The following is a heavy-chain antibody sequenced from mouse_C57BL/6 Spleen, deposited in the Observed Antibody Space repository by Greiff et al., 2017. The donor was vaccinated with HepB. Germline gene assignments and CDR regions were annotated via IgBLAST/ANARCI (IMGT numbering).Heavy chain of an antibody. D-gene: IGHD2-5*01. CDR2: IDPSDSYT. CDR3: ASPHSNYVPFAY. V-gene: IGHV1-69*01. J-gene: IGHJ3*01. Sequence: QVQLQQPGAELVMPGASVKLSCKASGYTFTSYWMHWVKQRPGQGLEWIGEIDPSDSYTNYNQKFKGKSTLTVDKSSSTAYMQLSSLTSEDSSVYYCASPHSNYVPFAYCGHGTLVTVSA. CDR1: GYTFTSYW.